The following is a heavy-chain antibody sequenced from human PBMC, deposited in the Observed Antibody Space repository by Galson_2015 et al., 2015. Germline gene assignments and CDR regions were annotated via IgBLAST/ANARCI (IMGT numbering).Heavy chain of an antibody. CDR3: VRGSGYSYTGTYYFDY. D-gene: IGHD5-18*01. CDR1: GFTFSSHG. Sequence: SLRLSCAASGFTFSSHGMHWVRQTPGKGLEWVAVISDDGRNKYYADSVKGRFTISRDKSRSTLYLQMNSLRAEDTAVYYCVRGSGYSYTGTYYFDYWGQGALVTVSS. CDR2: ISDDGRNK. J-gene: IGHJ4*02. V-gene: IGHV3-33*01.